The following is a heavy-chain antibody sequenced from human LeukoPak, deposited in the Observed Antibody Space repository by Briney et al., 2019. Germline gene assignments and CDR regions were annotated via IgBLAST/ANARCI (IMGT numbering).Heavy chain of an antibody. Sequence: SVKVSCKASGGTFSSYAISWVRQAPGQGLEWMARIIPILDITNYAQKFQDRVTVTADKSTSTVYMELSSLRSEDTALYYCATATDIYDSSGYHPGVDYWGQGTLVTVSS. D-gene: IGHD3-22*01. CDR2: IIPILDIT. CDR3: ATATDIYDSSGYHPGVDY. J-gene: IGHJ4*02. V-gene: IGHV1-69*04. CDR1: GGTFSSYA.